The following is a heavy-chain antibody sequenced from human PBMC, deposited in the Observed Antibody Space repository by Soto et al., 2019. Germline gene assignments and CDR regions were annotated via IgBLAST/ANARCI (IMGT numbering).Heavy chain of an antibody. CDR2: ISSSGGTT. V-gene: IGHV3-48*03. CDR1: GITFSNYE. J-gene: IGHJ6*02. CDR3: ARYCSGGTCNDGNMDV. D-gene: IGHD2-15*01. Sequence: EVQLVESGGGLVQPGGSLRLSCAASGITFSNYEMNWVRQAPGKGLEWASYISSSGGTTYYADSVKGRCTISRDNAKSSLYLQMNSLRAEDTAVYYCARYCSGGTCNDGNMDVWGQGTTVTVSS.